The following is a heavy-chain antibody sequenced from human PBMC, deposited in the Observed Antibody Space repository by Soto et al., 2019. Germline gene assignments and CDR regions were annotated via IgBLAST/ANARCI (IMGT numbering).Heavy chain of an antibody. CDR1: GGSISSSNYY. Sequence: QLQLQESGPGLVKPSETLSLTCTVSGGSISSSNYYWGWIRQPPGKGLEWIGSIFYSGNTYYNPSLKSLVTLSVDTSKNQFSLKLTSLTAADTAVYYCSRGSPTIVGAPRSTYGMHGWGQGTTVTVSS. D-gene: IGHD1-26*01. J-gene: IGHJ6*02. V-gene: IGHV4-39*01. CDR3: SRGSPTIVGAPRSTYGMHG. CDR2: IFYSGNT.